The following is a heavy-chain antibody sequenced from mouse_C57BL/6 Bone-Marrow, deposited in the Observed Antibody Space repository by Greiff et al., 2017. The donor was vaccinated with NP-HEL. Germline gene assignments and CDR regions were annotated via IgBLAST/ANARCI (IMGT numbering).Heavy chain of an antibody. CDR2: ISYSGST. V-gene: IGHV3-1*01. J-gene: IGHJ2*01. D-gene: IGHD2-1*01. Sequence: VQLKESGPGMVKPSQSLSLTCTVTGYSITSGYDWHWIRHFPGNKLEWMGYISYSGSTNYNPSLKSRISITHDTSKNHFFLKLNSVTTEDTATYYCARGNDGGFDYWGQGTTLTVSS. CDR1: GYSITSGYD. CDR3: ARGNDGGFDY.